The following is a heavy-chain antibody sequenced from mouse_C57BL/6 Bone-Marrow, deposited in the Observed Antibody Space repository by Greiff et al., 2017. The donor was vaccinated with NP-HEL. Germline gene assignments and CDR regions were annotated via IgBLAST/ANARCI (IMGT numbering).Heavy chain of an antibody. V-gene: IGHV5-4*03. CDR1: GFTFSSYA. D-gene: IGHD3-2*02. Sequence: EVKVVESGGGLVKPGGSLKLSCAASGFTFSSYAMSWVRQTPEKRLEWVATLSDGGSYTYYPDNVKGRFTISRDNAKNNLYLQMSHLKSEDTAMYYCARVGYPVDYWGQGTSVTVSS. CDR3: ARVGYPVDY. CDR2: LSDGGSYT. J-gene: IGHJ4*01.